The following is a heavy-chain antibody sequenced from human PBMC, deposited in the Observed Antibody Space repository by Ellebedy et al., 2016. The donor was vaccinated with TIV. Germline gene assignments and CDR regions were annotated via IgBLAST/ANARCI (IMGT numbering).Heavy chain of an antibody. D-gene: IGHD3-9*01. CDR2: ISTRGDNT. Sequence: GGSLRLSCAASGFTFSNAWMNWVRQAPGKGLEWVSTISTRGDNTYYADSVKGRLTISRDNSMDTLYLQMNSLGVGDTAVYYCAKLGFDILTGSGGMDVWGQGTTVTVSS. V-gene: IGHV3-23*01. CDR1: GFTFSNAW. CDR3: AKLGFDILTGSGGMDV. J-gene: IGHJ6*02.